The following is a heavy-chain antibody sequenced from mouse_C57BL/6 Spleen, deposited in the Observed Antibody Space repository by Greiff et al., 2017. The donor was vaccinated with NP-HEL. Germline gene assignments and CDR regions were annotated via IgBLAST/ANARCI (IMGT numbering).Heavy chain of an antibody. CDR2: INSDGGST. D-gene: IGHD1-1*01. J-gene: IGHJ1*03. CDR3: ARQAPYYGSSVWYFDV. Sequence: EVQGVESGGGLVQPGESLKLSCESNEYEFPSHDMSWVRKTPEKRLELVAAINSDGGSTYYPDTMERRFIISRDNTKKTLYLQMSSLRSEDTALYHCARQAPYYGSSVWYFDVWGTGTTVTVSS. CDR1: EYEFPSHD. V-gene: IGHV5-2*01.